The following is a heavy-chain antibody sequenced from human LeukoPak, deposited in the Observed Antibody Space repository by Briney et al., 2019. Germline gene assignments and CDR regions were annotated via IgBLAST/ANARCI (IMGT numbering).Heavy chain of an antibody. CDR1: GYTFTGYY. CDR3: ATDHRPLTYYYDSSGYSY. Sequence: ASVKVSCKASGYTFTGYYMHWVRQAPGQGLEWMGWINPNSGGTNYAQKFQGWVTMTRDTSISTAYMELSSLRSEDTAVYYCATDHRPLTYYYDSSGYSYWGQGTLVTVCS. V-gene: IGHV1-2*04. D-gene: IGHD3-22*01. J-gene: IGHJ4*02. CDR2: INPNSGGT.